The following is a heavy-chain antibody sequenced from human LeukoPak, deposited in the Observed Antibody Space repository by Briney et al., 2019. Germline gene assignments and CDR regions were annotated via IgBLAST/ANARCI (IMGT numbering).Heavy chain of an antibody. D-gene: IGHD4-23*01. CDR3: ARDRTKPNYGGNSVGY. V-gene: IGHV1-2*02. Sequence: GASVKVSCKASGYTFTGYYMHWVRQAPGQGLEWMGWINPNSGGTNYAQKFQGRVTMTRHTSISTAYMELSRMRSDDTAVYYCARDRTKPNYGGNSVGYWGQGTLVTASS. CDR2: INPNSGGT. CDR1: GYTFTGYY. J-gene: IGHJ4*02.